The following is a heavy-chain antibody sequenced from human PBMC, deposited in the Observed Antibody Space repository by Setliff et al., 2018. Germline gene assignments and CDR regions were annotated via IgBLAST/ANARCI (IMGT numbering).Heavy chain of an antibody. Sequence: GGSLRLSCAASGFTFRGFAMHWVRQAPGKGLEWVAFIRHDESDIYYTNSVKGRFTVSRDNSKNTLYLQMNSLRAEDTAVYYCARDQSFLGSTQYNWFDPWGQGTLVTVSS. CDR3: ARDQSFLGSTQYNWFDP. CDR1: GFTFRGFA. D-gene: IGHD3-10*01. J-gene: IGHJ5*02. CDR2: IRHDESDI. V-gene: IGHV3-30*02.